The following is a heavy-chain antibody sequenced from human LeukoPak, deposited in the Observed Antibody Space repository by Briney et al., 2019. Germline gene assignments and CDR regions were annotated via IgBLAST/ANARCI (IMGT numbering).Heavy chain of an antibody. Sequence: GGSLRLSCTASGFTFINYSMNWVRQAPGKGLEWVSSISSSSSSIYYADSVKGRFTISRDNAKNSLYLQMNSLRVEDTAVYYCARVSGFSGLAFDYWGQGTLVTVSS. CDR2: ISSSSSSI. V-gene: IGHV3-21*01. D-gene: IGHD3-22*01. J-gene: IGHJ4*02. CDR1: GFTFINYS. CDR3: ARVSGFSGLAFDY.